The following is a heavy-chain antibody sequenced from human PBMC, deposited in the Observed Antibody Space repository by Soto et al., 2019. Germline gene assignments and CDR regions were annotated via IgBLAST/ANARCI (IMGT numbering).Heavy chain of an antibody. D-gene: IGHD2-15*01. CDR2: IKQDGSEK. J-gene: IGHJ6*03. Sequence: GSLRLSCAASGFTVSSYWMSWVRQAPGKGLEWVANIKQDGSEKYYVDSVKGRFTISRDNAKNSLYLQMNSLRAEDTAVYYCAREGASNKPQTRYCSGGSCYPTALLNYYYMDVWGKGTTVTVSS. V-gene: IGHV3-7*01. CDR3: AREGASNKPQTRYCSGGSCYPTALLNYYYMDV. CDR1: GFTVSSYW.